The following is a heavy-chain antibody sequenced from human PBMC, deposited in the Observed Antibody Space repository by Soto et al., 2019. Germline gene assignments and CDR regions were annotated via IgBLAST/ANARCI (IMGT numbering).Heavy chain of an antibody. V-gene: IGHV3-23*01. D-gene: IGHD5-18*01. J-gene: IGHJ4*02. CDR2: ISGSGGST. CDR3: ANLRGYSYGTYYFDY. Sequence: GGSLRLSCAASGFTFSSYAMSWVRQAPGKGLEWVSAISGSGGSTYYADSVKGRFTISRDNSKNTLYLQMNSLRAEDTAVYYCANLRGYSYGTYYFDYWGQGTLVTVSS. CDR1: GFTFSSYA.